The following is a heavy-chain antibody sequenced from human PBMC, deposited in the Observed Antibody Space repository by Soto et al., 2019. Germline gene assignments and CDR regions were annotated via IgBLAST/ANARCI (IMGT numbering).Heavy chain of an antibody. CDR3: ARAHSNDSWYFDL. CDR1: GGSISSGDYY. J-gene: IGHJ2*01. D-gene: IGHD1-1*01. CDR2: IYYSGTT. Sequence: QVQLQESGPGLVKPSQTLSLTCTVSGGSISSGDYYWSWIRQPPGKGLEWIGYIYYSGTTYYNPTLQSRVTISVDTSKHQCALKLSSVTAADTAVYYCARAHSNDSWYFDLWGRGTLVTVSS. V-gene: IGHV4-30-4*01.